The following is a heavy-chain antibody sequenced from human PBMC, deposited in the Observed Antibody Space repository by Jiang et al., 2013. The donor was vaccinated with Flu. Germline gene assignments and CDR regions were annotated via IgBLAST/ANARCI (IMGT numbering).Heavy chain of an antibody. CDR1: GFSLSTSGVG. V-gene: IGHV2-5*01. J-gene: IGHJ4*02. CDR3: AHRLDFYDSSGSYYFDY. D-gene: IGHD3-22*01. Sequence: KPTQTLTLTCTFSGFSLSTSGVGVGWIRQPPGKALEWLALIYWNDDKRYSPSLKSRLTITKDTSKNQVVLTMTNMDPVDTATYYCAHRLDFYDSSGSYYFDYWGQGTLVTVSS. CDR2: IYWNDDK.